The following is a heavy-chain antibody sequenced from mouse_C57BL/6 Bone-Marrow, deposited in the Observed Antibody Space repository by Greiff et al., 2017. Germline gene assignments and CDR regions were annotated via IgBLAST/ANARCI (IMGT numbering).Heavy chain of an antibody. V-gene: IGHV1-50*01. CDR2: IDPSDSYT. CDR1: GYTFTSYW. D-gene: IGHD1-1*01. Sequence: QVQLKQPGAELVKPGASVKLSCKASGYTFTSYWMQWVKQRPGQGLEWIGEIDPSDSYTNYNQKFKGKATLTLDTSSSTAYMQLSSLTSEDSAVYYCASGGYYYGSRKYYYAMDYWGQGTSVTVSS. CDR3: ASGGYYYGSRKYYYAMDY. J-gene: IGHJ4*01.